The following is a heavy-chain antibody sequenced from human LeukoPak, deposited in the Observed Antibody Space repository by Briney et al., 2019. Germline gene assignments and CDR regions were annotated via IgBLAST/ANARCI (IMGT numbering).Heavy chain of an antibody. J-gene: IGHJ4*02. CDR2: ISTSSSTI. CDR1: GFTFSSYS. V-gene: IGHV3-48*02. D-gene: IGHD6-6*01. Sequence: PGGSLRLSCAASGFTFSSYSMNWVRQAPGKGLEWVPYISTSSSTIYYADSVKGRFTISRDNAKNSLYLQMNSLRDEDTAVYYCARAVQYSRTYFDYWGQGSLVTVSS. CDR3: ARAVQYSRTYFDY.